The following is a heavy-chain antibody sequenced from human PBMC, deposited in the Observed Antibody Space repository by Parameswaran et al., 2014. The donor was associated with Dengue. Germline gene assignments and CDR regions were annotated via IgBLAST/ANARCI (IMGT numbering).Heavy chain of an antibody. D-gene: IGHD3-22*01. Sequence: PGKGLEWIGYIYYSGITNYNPSLKSRLTISVDTSKNQFSLKLSSVTAADTAVYYCARSGVLGYYYFDYWGQGTLVTVSS. J-gene: IGHJ4*02. CDR2: IYYSGIT. V-gene: IGHV4-59*13. CDR3: ARSGVLGYYYFDY.